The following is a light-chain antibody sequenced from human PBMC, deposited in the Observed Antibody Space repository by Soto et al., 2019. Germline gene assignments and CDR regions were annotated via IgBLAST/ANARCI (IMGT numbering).Light chain of an antibody. CDR1: SSDVGGYNY. V-gene: IGLV2-14*01. J-gene: IGLJ1*01. Sequence: QSALTQPRSVSGSPGQSVTISCTGTSSDVGGYNYVSWYQQHPGKAPKLMIYEVRNRPSGVSNRFSGSKSGNTASLTISGLQAEDEADYYCNSYTTSTTYVFGTGTKVTVL. CDR3: NSYTTSTTYV. CDR2: EVR.